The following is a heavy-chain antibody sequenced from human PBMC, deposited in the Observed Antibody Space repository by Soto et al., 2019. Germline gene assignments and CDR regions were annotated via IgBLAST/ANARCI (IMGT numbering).Heavy chain of an antibody. CDR3: ATDDSSSWPYYYYYGMDV. Sequence: QVQLVESGGGVVQPGRSLRLSCAASGFTFSSYGMHWVRQAPGKGLEWVAVISYDGSNKYYADSVKGRFTISRDNSKNTLYLQLNRLRAEDTAVYYCATDDSSSWPYYYYYGMDVW. CDR1: GFTFSSYG. CDR2: ISYDGSNK. V-gene: IGHV3-30*03. J-gene: IGHJ6*01. D-gene: IGHD6-13*01.